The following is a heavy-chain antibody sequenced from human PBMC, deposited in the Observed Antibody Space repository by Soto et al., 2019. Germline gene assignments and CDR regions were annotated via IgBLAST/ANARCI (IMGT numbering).Heavy chain of an antibody. CDR1: GGTFSSYA. D-gene: IGHD3-9*01. CDR3: ARVQEDYDILTGYYSY. Sequence: ASVKVSCKASGGTFSSYAISWVRQAPGQGLEWMGGIIPIFGTANYAQKFQGRVTITADESTSTAYMELSSLRSEDTAVYYCARVQEDYDILTGYYSYWGQGTLVTVSS. J-gene: IGHJ4*02. CDR2: IIPIFGTA. V-gene: IGHV1-69*13.